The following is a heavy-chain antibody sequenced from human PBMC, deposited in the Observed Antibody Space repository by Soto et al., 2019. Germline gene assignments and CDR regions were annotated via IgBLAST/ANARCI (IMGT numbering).Heavy chain of an antibody. CDR2: IIPIFGTA. V-gene: IGHV1-69*13. CDR1: GGTFSSYA. Sequence: SVKVSCKASGGTFSSYAISWVRQAPGQGLEWMGGIIPIFGTANYAQKFQGRVTITADESTSTAYMELSSLRSEDTAVYYCARDYYDSSGYYYYFDYWGQGTLVTVSS. D-gene: IGHD3-22*01. J-gene: IGHJ4*02. CDR3: ARDYYDSSGYYYYFDY.